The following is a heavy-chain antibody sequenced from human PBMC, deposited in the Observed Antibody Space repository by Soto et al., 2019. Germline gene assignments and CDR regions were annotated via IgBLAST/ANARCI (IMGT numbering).Heavy chain of an antibody. V-gene: IGHV4-31*03. Sequence: PWQTLSVTCTVSGGPISSGGYYWSWIPQHQGKGPEWIGYPYYSGSTYYNPSLKSRVTISVDTAKNQFALKLRSGTAADTAVYYCSREARSGPDYWGQGTVVTVSS. CDR1: GGPISSGGYY. CDR3: SREARSGPDY. CDR2: PYYSGST. J-gene: IGHJ4*02. D-gene: IGHD3-3*01.